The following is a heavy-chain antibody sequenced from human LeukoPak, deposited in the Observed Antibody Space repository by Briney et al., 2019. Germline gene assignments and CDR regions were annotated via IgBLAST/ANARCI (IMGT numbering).Heavy chain of an antibody. CDR2: ISSSGTYI. Sequence: RGGSLRLSCAASGFTFSSYNMNWVRQTPGKGLEWVSSISSSGTYIFYADSVKGRFTISRDNAKDSLFLQMNSLRAEDTAVYYCARDQATVSTRRSDFDYWGQGTLVTVSS. V-gene: IGHV3-21*01. CDR3: ARDQATVSTRRSDFDY. D-gene: IGHD4-11*01. J-gene: IGHJ4*02. CDR1: GFTFSSYN.